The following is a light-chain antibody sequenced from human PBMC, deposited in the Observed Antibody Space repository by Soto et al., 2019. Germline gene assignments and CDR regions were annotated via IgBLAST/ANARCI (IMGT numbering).Light chain of an antibody. CDR1: QSVASD. CDR3: QQRSNWLLT. CDR2: DTS. Sequence: EIVLTQSPATLSLSPGERATLSCRASQSVASDLAWYQQKPGQAPRLLIYDTSNRATGIPARFSGSGSGTDFTLTISSLEPEDFALYYCQQRSNWLLTFGGGTKVEIK. J-gene: IGKJ4*01. V-gene: IGKV3-11*01.